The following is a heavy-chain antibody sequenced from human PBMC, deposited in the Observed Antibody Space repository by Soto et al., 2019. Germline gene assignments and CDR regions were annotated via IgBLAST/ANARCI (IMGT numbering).Heavy chain of an antibody. J-gene: IGHJ6*02. V-gene: IGHV3-23*01. D-gene: IGHD6-13*01. CDR3: ARESLGIAAAGGHYYYYYGMDV. CDR1: GFTFSSYA. Sequence: HPGGSLRLSCAASGFTFSSYAMSCVRQAPWKGLEWVSAISGSGVSTYYADPVKGRFTISRDNSKNTLYLQMNSLRAEDTAVYYCARESLGIAAAGGHYYYYYGMDVWGQGTTVTVSS. CDR2: ISGSGVST.